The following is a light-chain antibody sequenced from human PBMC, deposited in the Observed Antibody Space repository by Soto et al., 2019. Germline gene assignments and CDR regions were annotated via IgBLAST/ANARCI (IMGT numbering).Light chain of an antibody. CDR1: QSVSSN. CDR3: QQYNYWSRA. Sequence: KKSAATVSVYKGERATLSCRASQSVSSNLAWYQHKPGQTPRLLIYDTSTRATGVPTRFSGSRSGAEFTLTINILQSEDFAVYYCQQYNYWSRAFGQ. CDR2: DTS. J-gene: IGKJ1*01. V-gene: IGKV3-15*01.